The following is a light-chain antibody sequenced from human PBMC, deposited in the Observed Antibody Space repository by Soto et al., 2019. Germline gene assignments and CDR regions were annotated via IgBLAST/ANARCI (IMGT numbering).Light chain of an antibody. CDR1: SRDVGASDY. V-gene: IGLV2-8*01. CDR3: LSHSGSSNV. CDR2: EVN. Sequence: QSVLTQPPSASGSPGQSVAISCTGTSRDVGASDYVSWYQQHSGKAPKLLLYEVNKRPSGVPDRFSGSKSGNTASLTVSALPADDEADYYCLSHSGSSNVLGTGTKVTVL. J-gene: IGLJ1*01.